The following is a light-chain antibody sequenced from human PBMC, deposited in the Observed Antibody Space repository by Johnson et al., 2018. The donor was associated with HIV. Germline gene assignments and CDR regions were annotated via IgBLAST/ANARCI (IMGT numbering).Light chain of an antibody. CDR1: ISNIESYF. J-gene: IGLJ1*01. CDR2: EDN. Sequence: QSLLTQPPSVSAAPGQRVNISCSGNISNIESYFVSWYQQLPGAAPTLLIYEDNKRPSGIPDRFSGSKSGATASLGISGLQTGDEADHYCGVWDASLTPRYVFGTRPTIAVL. V-gene: IGLV1-51*02. CDR3: GVWDASLTPRYV.